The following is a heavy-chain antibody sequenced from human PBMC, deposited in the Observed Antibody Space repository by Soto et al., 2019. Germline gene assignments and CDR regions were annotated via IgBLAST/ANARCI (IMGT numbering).Heavy chain of an antibody. J-gene: IGHJ4*02. D-gene: IGHD5-12*01. V-gene: IGHV4-59*01. CDR3: ARDSDGYTDY. CDR2: TYYGGST. Sequence: SQSLSLTCTVCGSSISRYYWRWIRQPPGKRLEWIGYTYYGGSTNYNPSLKSRVTISVHTAKNHYSQKRSSVTAADTAVYYCARDSDGYTDYWGQGPLVTVSS. CDR1: GSSISRYY.